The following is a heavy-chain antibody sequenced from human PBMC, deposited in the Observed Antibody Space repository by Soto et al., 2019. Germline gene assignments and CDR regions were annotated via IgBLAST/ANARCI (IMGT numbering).Heavy chain of an antibody. J-gene: IGHJ3*02. D-gene: IGHD2-2*01. CDR2: INPSGGSS. Sequence: ASVKVYCKACGYTFTSYYMHWVRQAPGQGLEWMGIINPSGGSSTYAQKFQGRVTMTRDTSTSTVYMELSSLRSEDTAVYYCARDRLYCCCTSRDSDAIDIWGKGTMVTVSS. CDR1: GYTFTSYY. V-gene: IGHV1-46*03. CDR3: ARDRLYCCCTSRDSDAIDI.